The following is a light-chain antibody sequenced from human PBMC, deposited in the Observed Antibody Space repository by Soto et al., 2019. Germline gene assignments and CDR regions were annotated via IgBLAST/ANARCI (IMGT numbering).Light chain of an antibody. Sequence: VLTQPASVSGSPGQSITISCTGASSDVGRYNYVSWYQLHPGKAPKLIIYEVSNRPSGVSNRFSGSKSGNTASLTISGLRAEDEADYYCNSYTSSTAYVFGTGTKVTVL. V-gene: IGLV2-14*01. CDR2: EVS. CDR1: SSDVGRYNY. J-gene: IGLJ1*01. CDR3: NSYTSSTAYV.